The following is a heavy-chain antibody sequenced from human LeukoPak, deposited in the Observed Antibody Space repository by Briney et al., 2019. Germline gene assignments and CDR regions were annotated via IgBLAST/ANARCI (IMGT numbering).Heavy chain of an antibody. V-gene: IGHV4-59*12. CDR3: ARLYLPRGVYYYYGMDV. J-gene: IGHJ6*02. Sequence: PSETLSLTCTVSGGSISSNYWNWIRQPPGKGLEWIGYIYYSGSTNYNPSLKSRVTISVDTSKNQFSLKLSSVTAADTAVYYCARLYLPRGVYYYYGMDVWGQGTTVTVSS. CDR1: GGSISSNY. D-gene: IGHD2-8*01. CDR2: IYYSGST.